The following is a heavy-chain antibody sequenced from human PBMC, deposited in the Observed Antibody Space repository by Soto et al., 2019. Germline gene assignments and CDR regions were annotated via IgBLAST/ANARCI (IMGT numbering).Heavy chain of an antibody. Sequence: GASVKVSCKASGYTFTSYGISWVRQAPGQGLEWMGWISAYNGNTNYAQKLQGRVTMTPDTSTSTAYMELRSLRSDDTAVYYCARMATYYDILTVYYSENWFDPWGQGPRVPVSS. J-gene: IGHJ5*02. CDR1: GYTFTSYG. V-gene: IGHV1-18*01. CDR3: ARMATYYDILTVYYSENWFDP. D-gene: IGHD3-9*01. CDR2: ISAYNGNT.